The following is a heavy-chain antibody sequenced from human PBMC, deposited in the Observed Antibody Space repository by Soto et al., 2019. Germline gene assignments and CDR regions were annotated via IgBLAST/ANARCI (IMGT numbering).Heavy chain of an antibody. J-gene: IGHJ4*02. CDR1: GYTFTSYG. D-gene: IGHD3-9*01. Sequence: ASVKVSCKASGYTFTSYGISWVRQAPGQGLEWMGWISAYNGNTNYAQELQGRVTMTTDTSTSTAYMELRSRRSDDTAVYYCARDGRGYYDILTGYYSTFDYWGQGTLVTVSS. CDR2: ISAYNGNT. V-gene: IGHV1-18*04. CDR3: ARDGRGYYDILTGYYSTFDY.